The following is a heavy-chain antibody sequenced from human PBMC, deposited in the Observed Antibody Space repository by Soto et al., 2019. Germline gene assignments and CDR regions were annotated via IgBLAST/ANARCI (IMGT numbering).Heavy chain of an antibody. J-gene: IGHJ5*02. CDR2: INAGNGNT. CDR3: ARDLIPPPNWFDP. D-gene: IGHD3-16*01. Sequence: ASVKVSCKASGDTFTSYAMHWVRQAPGQRLEWMGWINAGNGNTKYSQKFQGRVTITRDTSASTAYMELSSLRSEDTAVYYCARDLIPPPNWFDPWGQGTLVTVSS. CDR1: GDTFTSYA. V-gene: IGHV1-3*01.